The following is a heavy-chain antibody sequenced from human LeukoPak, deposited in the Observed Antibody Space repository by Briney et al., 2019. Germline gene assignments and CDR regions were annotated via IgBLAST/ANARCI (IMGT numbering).Heavy chain of an antibody. J-gene: IGHJ6*03. D-gene: IGHD6-19*01. CDR3: ARVIRGYSSGWYSYYYMDV. V-gene: IGHV3-48*03. CDR1: GFTFSSYE. CDR2: ISSSGSTI. Sequence: GGSLRLSCAASGFTFSSYEMNWVRQAPGKGLEWVSYISSSGSTIYYADSVKGRFTISRDNAKNTLYLQMNSLRAEDTAVYYCARVIRGYSSGWYSYYYMDVWGKGTTVTVSS.